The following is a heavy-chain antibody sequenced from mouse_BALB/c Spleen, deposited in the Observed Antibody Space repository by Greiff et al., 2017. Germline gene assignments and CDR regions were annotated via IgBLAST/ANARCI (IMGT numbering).Heavy chain of an antibody. J-gene: IGHJ2*01. Sequence: EVMLVESGGGLVKPGGSLKLSCAASGFTFSSYAMSWVRQSPEKRLEWVAEISSGGSYTYYPDTVTGRFTISRDNAKNTLYLEMSSLRSEDTAMYYCARGGSSYGFDYWGQGTTLTVSS. CDR1: GFTFSSYA. CDR3: ARGGSSYGFDY. D-gene: IGHD1-1*01. V-gene: IGHV5-9-4*01. CDR2: ISSGGSYT.